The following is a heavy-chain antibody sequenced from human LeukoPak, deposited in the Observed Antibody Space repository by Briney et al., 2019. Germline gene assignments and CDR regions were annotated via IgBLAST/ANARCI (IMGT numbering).Heavy chain of an antibody. CDR1: GGSISSGSYY. CDR2: IYTSGST. D-gene: IGHD3-3*01. Sequence: PSQTLSLTCTVSGGSISSGSYYWSWIRRPAGKGLEWIGRIYTSGSTNYNPSLKSRVTISVDTSKNQFSLKLSSVTAADTAVYYCARGHVLRFLEWLMLDYWGQGTLVTVSS. CDR3: ARGHVLRFLEWLMLDY. J-gene: IGHJ4*02. V-gene: IGHV4-61*02.